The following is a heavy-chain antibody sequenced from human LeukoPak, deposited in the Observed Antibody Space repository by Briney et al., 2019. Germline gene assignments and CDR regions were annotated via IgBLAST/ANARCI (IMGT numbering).Heavy chain of an antibody. CDR2: IYTSGST. V-gene: IGHV4-61*02. Sequence: SQTLSLTCTVSVGSISSGSYYWGWIRQTAGRGLELVGRIYTSGSTNYNPSLKSRVTISVDTSKNQFPLKLSSVTAADTAVYYCARRRITMVRGVMPFDYWGQGTLVTVSS. J-gene: IGHJ4*02. D-gene: IGHD3-10*01. CDR3: ARRRITMVRGVMPFDY. CDR1: VGSISSGSYY.